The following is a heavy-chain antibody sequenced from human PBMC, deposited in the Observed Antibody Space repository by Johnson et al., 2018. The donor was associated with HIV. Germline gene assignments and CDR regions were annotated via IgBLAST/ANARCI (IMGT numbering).Heavy chain of an antibody. Sequence: VQLVESGGGLVKPGESLRLSCAASVFTFSNAWMHWVRQAPGKGLEWVGRIKSKTDGGTTDYAAPVKGRFTISRDDSKNTLYLRMNSLKIEDTAVYYCARAREVYYLDAFDIWGQGTMVTVSS. CDR1: VFTFSNAW. V-gene: IGHV3-15*01. D-gene: IGHD3-22*01. CDR2: IKSKTDGGTT. CDR3: ARAREVYYLDAFDI. J-gene: IGHJ3*02.